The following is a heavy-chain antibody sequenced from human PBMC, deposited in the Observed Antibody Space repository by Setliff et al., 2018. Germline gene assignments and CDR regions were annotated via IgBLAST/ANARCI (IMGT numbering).Heavy chain of an antibody. D-gene: IGHD2-21*02. J-gene: IGHJ6*03. V-gene: IGHV7-4-1*02. Sequence: ASVKVSCKASGYTFNNYFLHWVRQAPGQGLEWMGWINTNTGNPSYAQGFTGRFVFSLDTSVSTAYLQISRLKAEDTAIYYCARASRFGTAIYKGDYYMDVWGNGTTVTVSS. CDR1: GYTFNNYF. CDR3: ARASRFGTAIYKGDYYMDV. CDR2: INTNTGNP.